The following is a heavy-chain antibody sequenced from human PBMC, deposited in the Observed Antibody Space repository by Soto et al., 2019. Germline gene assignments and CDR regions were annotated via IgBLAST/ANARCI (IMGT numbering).Heavy chain of an antibody. CDR3: AKDLPILWFGEWGMDV. D-gene: IGHD3-10*01. Sequence: QVQLVESGGGVVQPGRSLRLSCAASGFTFSSYGMHWVRQAPGKGLEWVAVISYDGSNKYYADSVKGRFTISRDNSKNTLYLQMNSLRAEDTAVYYCAKDLPILWFGEWGMDVWGQGTTVTVSS. CDR1: GFTFSSYG. V-gene: IGHV3-30*18. CDR2: ISYDGSNK. J-gene: IGHJ6*02.